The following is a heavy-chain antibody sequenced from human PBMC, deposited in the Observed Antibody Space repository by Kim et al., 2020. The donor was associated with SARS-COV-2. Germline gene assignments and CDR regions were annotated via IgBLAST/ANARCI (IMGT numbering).Heavy chain of an antibody. CDR2: IWYDGSNK. CDR1: GFTFSSYG. V-gene: IGHV3-33*01. J-gene: IGHJ4*02. D-gene: IGHD1-26*01. CDR3: ARDLGVGATADDY. Sequence: GGSLRLSCAASGFTFSSYGMHWVRQAPGKGLEWVAVIWYDGSNKYYADSVKGRFTISRDNSKNTLYLQMNSLRAEDTAVYYCARDLGVGATADDYWGQGTLVTVSS.